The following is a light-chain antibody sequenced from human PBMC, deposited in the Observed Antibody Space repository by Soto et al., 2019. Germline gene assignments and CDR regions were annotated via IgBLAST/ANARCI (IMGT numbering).Light chain of an antibody. Sequence: AIQLTQSPSSLSASVGDRVTITCRASQGISSAFAWYQQRPGKVPKLLIYDVSSLQSGVPPRFSGSGSGKDFTFTLSRLQPEEFATYYCHQSETFPLTFGQGTRLEV. V-gene: IGKV1-13*02. CDR1: QGISSA. J-gene: IGKJ5*01. CDR3: HQSETFPLT. CDR2: DVS.